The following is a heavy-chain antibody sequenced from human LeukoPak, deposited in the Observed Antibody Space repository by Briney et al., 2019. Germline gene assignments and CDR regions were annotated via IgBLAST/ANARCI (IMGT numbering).Heavy chain of an antibody. J-gene: IGHJ5*02. D-gene: IGHD3-22*01. V-gene: IGHV3-11*06. Sequence: GGSLRLSCAASGSTFSDYYMSWIRQAPGKGLEWVSYISSSSSYTNYADSVKGRFTISRDNAKNSLYLQMNSLRAEDTAVYYCARVRYYDSSGYHYHWGQGTLVTVSS. CDR2: ISSSSSYT. CDR3: ARVRYYDSSGYHYH. CDR1: GSTFSDYY.